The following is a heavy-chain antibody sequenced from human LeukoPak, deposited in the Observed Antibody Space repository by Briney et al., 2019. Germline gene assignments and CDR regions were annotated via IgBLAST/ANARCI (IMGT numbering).Heavy chain of an antibody. J-gene: IGHJ6*03. CDR3: ARETLDYYMDV. CDR2: IYYSGST. Sequence: SETLSLTCTVSGGSISSYYWSWIRQPPGKGLEWIGYIYYSGSTNYNSSLKSRVTISVDTSKNQFSLKLSSVTAADTAVYYCARETLDYYMDVWGKGTTVTVSS. V-gene: IGHV4-59*01. CDR1: GGSISSYY.